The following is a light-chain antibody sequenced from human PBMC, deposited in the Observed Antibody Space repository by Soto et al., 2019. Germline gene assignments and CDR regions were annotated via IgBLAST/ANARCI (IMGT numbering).Light chain of an antibody. V-gene: IGKV3-11*01. Sequence: EIVLTQSPATLSLSPGERATLSCRASQSVSSYLAWYQQKPGHAPRLLIYDASNRATGIPARFSGSGSGTDFTLTISSLEPEDFAVYYCQQRSNWPGTFGQGTKV. CDR1: QSVSSY. CDR3: QQRSNWPGT. CDR2: DAS. J-gene: IGKJ1*01.